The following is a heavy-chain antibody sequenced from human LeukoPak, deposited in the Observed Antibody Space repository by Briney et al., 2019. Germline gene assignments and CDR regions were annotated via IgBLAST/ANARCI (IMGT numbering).Heavy chain of an antibody. CDR1: GFSFSYYG. CDR3: ARGHIGMDV. V-gene: IGHV3-21*05. Sequence: GGSLRLSCAASGFSFSYYGMNWVRQAPGKGLEGISYISLSSSSIYYADSVKGRFTISRDNAKNSLYLQMNSLRAEDTAVYYCARGHIGMDVWGKGTTVTVSS. J-gene: IGHJ6*04. CDR2: ISLSSSSI. D-gene: IGHD5-12*01.